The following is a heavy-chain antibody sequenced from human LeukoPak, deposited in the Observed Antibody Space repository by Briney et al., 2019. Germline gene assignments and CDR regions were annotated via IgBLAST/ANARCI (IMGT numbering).Heavy chain of an antibody. CDR2: ISGSGGST. Sequence: PGGSLRLSCAASGFTFSSYAMNWVRQAPGKGLEWVSAISGSGGSTYYADSVKGRFTISRDNSDNTLYLQMNSRRVEDTAVYYGAKYSGANHLPLRSDFWGQGTLVTVSS. CDR1: GFTFSSYA. D-gene: IGHD4/OR15-4a*01. V-gene: IGHV3-23*01. J-gene: IGHJ4*02. CDR3: AKYSGANHLPLRSDF.